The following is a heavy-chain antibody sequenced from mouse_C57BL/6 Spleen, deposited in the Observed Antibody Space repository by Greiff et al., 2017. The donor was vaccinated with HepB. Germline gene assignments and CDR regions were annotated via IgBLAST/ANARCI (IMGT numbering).Heavy chain of an antibody. CDR2: IGPGSGST. CDR3: VYYYGSSLRAWFAY. CDR1: GYTFTDYY. J-gene: IGHJ3*01. D-gene: IGHD1-1*01. V-gene: IGHV1-77*01. Sequence: VQLQQSGAELVKPGASVKISCKASGYTFTDYYINWVKQRPGQGLEWIGKIGPGSGSTYYNEKFKGKATLTADKSSSTAYMQLSSLTSEDAAVYFCVYYYGSSLRAWFAYWGQGTLVTVSA.